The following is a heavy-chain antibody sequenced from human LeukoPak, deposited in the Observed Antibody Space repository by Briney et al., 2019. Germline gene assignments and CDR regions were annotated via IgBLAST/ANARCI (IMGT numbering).Heavy chain of an antibody. CDR1: GHSFSSDSF. CDR3: ARASRPSNSWFDP. J-gene: IGHJ5*02. V-gene: IGHV4-38-2*01. D-gene: IGHD6-6*01. CDR2: IHERGST. Sequence: SETLSLTCGVSGHSFSSDSFWGWIRQPPGQGLEWIGIIHERGSTFYNPSLKSRVTISIDTSKNQFSLNVNSVTAADTAVYYCARASRPSNSWFDPWGQGTVVTVSS.